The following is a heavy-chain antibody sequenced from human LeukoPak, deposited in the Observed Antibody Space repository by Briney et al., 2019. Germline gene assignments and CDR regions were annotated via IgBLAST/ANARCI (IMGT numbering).Heavy chain of an antibody. V-gene: IGHV3-30-3*01. J-gene: IGHJ4*02. D-gene: IGHD3-22*01. CDR2: ISYDGSNK. Sequence: GGSLRLSCAASGFTFSSYAMHWVRQAPGKGLEWVAVISYDGSNKYYADSVKGRFTISRDNSKNTLYLQMNSLRAEDTAVYHCARALYYDSSGYSMYYFDYWGQGTLVTVSS. CDR3: ARALYYDSSGYSMYYFDY. CDR1: GFTFSSYA.